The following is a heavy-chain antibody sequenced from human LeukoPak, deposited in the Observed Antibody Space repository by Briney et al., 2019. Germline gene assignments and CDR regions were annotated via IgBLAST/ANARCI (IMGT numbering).Heavy chain of an antibody. Sequence: GGSLRLSCAASGFTFSSYAMSWVRQAPGKGLEWVLAISGSGGNTYYADSVKGRFTISRDNSKNTLYLQMNSLRAEDTAVYYCAKDRGSYAEYFQHWGQGTLVTVSS. J-gene: IGHJ1*01. CDR1: GFTFSSYA. V-gene: IGHV3-23*01. D-gene: IGHD1-26*01. CDR3: AKDRGSYAEYFQH. CDR2: ISGSGGNT.